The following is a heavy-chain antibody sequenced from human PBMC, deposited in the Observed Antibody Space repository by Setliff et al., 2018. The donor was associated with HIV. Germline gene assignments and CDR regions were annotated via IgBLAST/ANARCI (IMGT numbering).Heavy chain of an antibody. Sequence: PLETLSLTCAVYGGSFSGYYWSWIRQPPGKGLEWIGEINHSGSTNYNPSLKSRVTISVDTSKNQFSLKLSSVTAADTAVYYCARVVTMVRGAYYFDYWGQGTLVTGSS. J-gene: IGHJ4*02. CDR1: GGSFSGYY. CDR3: ARVVTMVRGAYYFDY. V-gene: IGHV4-34*01. D-gene: IGHD3-10*01. CDR2: INHSGST.